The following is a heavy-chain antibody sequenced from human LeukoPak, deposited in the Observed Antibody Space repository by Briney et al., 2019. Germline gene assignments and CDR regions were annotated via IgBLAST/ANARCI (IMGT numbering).Heavy chain of an antibody. CDR1: GFAFSNYQ. V-gene: IGHV3-48*03. Sequence: PGGSLRLSCAASGFAFSNYQMNWVRQAPGRGLECVSYISSSGSTTHYADSVKGRFSISRDNAKNSLFLQMNSLRAEDTALYYCARDLKWGSLFDYWGQGTLVTVSS. CDR3: ARDLKWGSLFDY. D-gene: IGHD7-27*01. CDR2: ISSSGSTT. J-gene: IGHJ4*02.